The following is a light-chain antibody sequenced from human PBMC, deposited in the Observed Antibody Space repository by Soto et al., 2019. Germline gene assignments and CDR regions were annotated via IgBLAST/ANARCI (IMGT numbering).Light chain of an antibody. Sequence: QTVVTQSPSASASLGASVKLTCTLSSGHSSYAIAWHQQQPEKGPRYLMKLDSDGSHTKGDAIPDRFSGSSSGAERYLTISRLQSEDEADYYCQTWGTGIHVVFGGGTKQTVL. J-gene: IGLJ2*01. V-gene: IGLV4-69*01. CDR3: QTWGTGIHVV. CDR1: SGHSSYA. CDR2: LDSDGSH.